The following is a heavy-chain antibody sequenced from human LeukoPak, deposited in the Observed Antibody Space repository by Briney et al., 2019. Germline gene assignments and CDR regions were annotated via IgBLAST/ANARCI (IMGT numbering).Heavy chain of an antibody. V-gene: IGHV1-69*05. CDR2: IIPIFGTA. CDR1: GGTFSSYA. CDR3: ASTREDYYDSGGYNVINY. J-gene: IGHJ4*02. Sequence: AASVKVSCKASGGTFSSYAISWVRQAPGQGLEWMGGIIPIFGTANYAQKFQGRVTITTDESTSTAYMELSSLRSEDTAVYYCASTREDYYDSGGYNVINYWGQGTLVTVSS. D-gene: IGHD3-22*01.